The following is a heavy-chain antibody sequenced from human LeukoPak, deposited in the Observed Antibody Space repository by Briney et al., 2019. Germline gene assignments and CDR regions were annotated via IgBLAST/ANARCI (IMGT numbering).Heavy chain of an antibody. V-gene: IGHV1-69*01. CDR3: ARDSHYYDSSGYSDY. CDR2: IIPILGTT. D-gene: IGHD3-22*01. J-gene: IGHJ4*02. Sequence: SVKVSCKASGDTFNNYAISWVRLAPGQGLEWMGGIIPILGTTDYAQKFQGRVTITADESTNTVYMELRSLRSDDTAVYYCARDSHYYDSSGYSDYWGQGTLVTVSS. CDR1: GDTFNNYA.